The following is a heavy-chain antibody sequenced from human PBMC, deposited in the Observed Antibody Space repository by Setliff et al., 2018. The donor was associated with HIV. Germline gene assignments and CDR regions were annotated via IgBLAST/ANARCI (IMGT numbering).Heavy chain of an antibody. V-gene: IGHV4-39*01. J-gene: IGHJ4*02. CDR2: IYYSGST. Sequence: SETLSLTCTVSGGSISSSSYYWGWIRQPPGKGLEWIGSIYYSGSTYYNPSLKSRVTISVDTSKNQFSLKLSSVTDADTAVYYCASYRKAERWLQLGGNFDYWGQGTLVTVSS. CDR1: GGSISSSSYY. D-gene: IGHD5-12*01. CDR3: ASYRKAERWLQLGGNFDY.